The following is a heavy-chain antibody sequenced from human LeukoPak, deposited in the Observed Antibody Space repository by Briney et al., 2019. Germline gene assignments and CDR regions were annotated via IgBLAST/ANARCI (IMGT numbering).Heavy chain of an antibody. CDR2: IRSKANGGTT. CDR3: TRNRFYDSSGYFD. J-gene: IGHJ4*02. Sequence: GGSLRLSCTASGFTFGDYAMSWFRQAPGKGLEWVGFIRSKANGGTTEYAASVEARFTISRDDSKSIAYLQMNNLKTEDTAVYYCTRNRFYDSSGYFDWGQGTLVTVSS. D-gene: IGHD3-22*01. V-gene: IGHV3-49*03. CDR1: GFTFGDYA.